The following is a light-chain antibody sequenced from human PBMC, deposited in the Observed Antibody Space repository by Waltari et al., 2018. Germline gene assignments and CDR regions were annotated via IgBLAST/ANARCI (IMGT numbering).Light chain of an antibody. CDR2: NTD. V-gene: IGLV8-61*01. CDR3: VLYMPPGNHL. Sequence: QTVVTQESSVSVSPGGTVPLNCGLTSGSVSSNYHPRWYLVPPGQPPRPLISNTDIRSSGVPDRFSGSIFGDRAALTITGAQGDDESDYYCVLYMPPGNHLFGSGTRVNVL. J-gene: IGLJ6*01. CDR1: SGSVSSNYH.